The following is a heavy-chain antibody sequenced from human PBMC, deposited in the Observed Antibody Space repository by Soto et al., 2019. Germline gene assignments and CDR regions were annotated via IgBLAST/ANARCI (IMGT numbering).Heavy chain of an antibody. CDR1: GYTFTSYG. CDR3: ARDLGAGYSRSWYPGPDH. J-gene: IGHJ4*02. CDR2: ITAYNGNT. V-gene: IGHV1-18*04. D-gene: IGHD6-13*01. Sequence: QVQLVQSGTEVKKPGASVKVSCKASGYTFTSYGISWVRQAPGQGLEWMGWITAYNGNTNYAQKLQGRVTMTTDTATSTGYMERRSLRSEDADVYYCARDLGAGYSRSWYPGPDHWGQGALVTVSS.